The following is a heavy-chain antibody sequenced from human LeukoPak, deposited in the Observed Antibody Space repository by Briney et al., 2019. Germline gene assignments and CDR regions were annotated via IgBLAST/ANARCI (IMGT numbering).Heavy chain of an antibody. CDR1: GGSISTYY. Sequence: SETLSLTCTVSGGSISTYYWSWIRQPPGKGLEWIGYIYSSRSTNYNPSLKSRVTISVDTSKDQFSLKLTSVTAADTAVYYCAGGGCSYGYLGYWGQGTLVTVSS. CDR3: AGGGCSYGYLGY. J-gene: IGHJ4*02. D-gene: IGHD5-18*01. CDR2: IYSSRST. V-gene: IGHV4-59*01.